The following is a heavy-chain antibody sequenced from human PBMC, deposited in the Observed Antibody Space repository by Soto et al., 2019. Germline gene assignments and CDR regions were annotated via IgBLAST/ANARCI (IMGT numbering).Heavy chain of an antibody. J-gene: IGHJ6*02. CDR1: GGTFSSYA. Sequence: SVKVSCKASGGTFSSYAISWVRQAPGQGLEWMGGIIPIFGTANYAQKFQGRVTITADESTSTAYMELSSLRSEDTAVYYCATDTIFGVVMRYYGMDVWGQGTTVTVSS. CDR3: ATDTIFGVVMRYYGMDV. CDR2: IIPIFGTA. V-gene: IGHV1-69*13. D-gene: IGHD3-3*01.